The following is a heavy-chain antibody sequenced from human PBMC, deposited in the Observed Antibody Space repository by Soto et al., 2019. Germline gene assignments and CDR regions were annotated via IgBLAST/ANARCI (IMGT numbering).Heavy chain of an antibody. CDR3: ARDWLVRGYYYGMDV. D-gene: IGHD6-19*01. CDR1: GYTFTSYA. Sequence: ASVKVSCKASGYTFTSYAMHWVRQAPGQRLEWMGWINAGNGNTKYSQKFQGRVTITRDTSASTAYMELSSLRSEDTAVYYCARDWLVRGYYYGMDVWGQGTTVTVSS. V-gene: IGHV1-3*01. J-gene: IGHJ6*02. CDR2: INAGNGNT.